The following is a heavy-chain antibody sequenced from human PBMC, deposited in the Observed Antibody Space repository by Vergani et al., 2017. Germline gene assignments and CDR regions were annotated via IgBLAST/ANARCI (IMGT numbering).Heavy chain of an antibody. CDR2: ISGSGGST. J-gene: IGHJ4*02. CDR3: AKDXGVQYYYDSSGPRGNFDY. CDR1: GFTFSSYA. Sequence: EVQLLESGGGLVQPGGSLRLSCAASGFTFSSYAMSWVRQAPGKGLEWVSAISGSGGSTYYADSVKGRFTISRDNSKNTLYLQMNSLRAEDTAVYYCAKDXGVQYYYDSSGPRGNFDYWGQGTLVTVSS. V-gene: IGHV3-23*01. D-gene: IGHD3-22*01.